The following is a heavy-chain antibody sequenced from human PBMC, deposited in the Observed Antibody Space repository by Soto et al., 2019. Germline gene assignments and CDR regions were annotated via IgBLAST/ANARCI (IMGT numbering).Heavy chain of an antibody. V-gene: IGHV3-21*01. Sequence: GGSVRLSCAASGVTFSSYSMNWVRQAPGKGLEWVSSISSSSSYIYYADSVKGRFTISRDNAKNSLYLQMNSLRAEDTAVYYCARDMCTNGVCYTSRPNWFDPWGQGTLVTVSS. D-gene: IGHD2-8*01. CDR1: GVTFSSYS. CDR2: ISSSSSYI. CDR3: ARDMCTNGVCYTSRPNWFDP. J-gene: IGHJ5*02.